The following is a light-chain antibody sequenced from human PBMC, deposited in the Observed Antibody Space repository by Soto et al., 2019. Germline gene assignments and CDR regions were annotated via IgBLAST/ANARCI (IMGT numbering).Light chain of an antibody. CDR3: QAWDSSTFYV. CDR2: QDV. V-gene: IGLV3-1*01. Sequence: SYELTQPPSVSVSPGQTASITCSGYNLGDKYVSWYQRKAGQSPLLVIFQDVKRPSGIPDRFSGSNSGNTATLTISGTQSIDEADYYCQAWDSSTFYVFGSGTKVTVL. J-gene: IGLJ1*01. CDR1: NLGDKY.